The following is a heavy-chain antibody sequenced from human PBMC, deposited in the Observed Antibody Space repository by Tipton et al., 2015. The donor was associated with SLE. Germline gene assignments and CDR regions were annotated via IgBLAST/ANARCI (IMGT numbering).Heavy chain of an antibody. J-gene: IGHJ5*02. Sequence: TLSLTCAVYGGSFSGYYWSWIRQSPGKGLEWIGEINHSGSTNYDPSLKSRVTISVDTSKKQFSLKVSSVTAADTAVYYCARAQRLVRWFDPWGQGTLVTVSP. D-gene: IGHD6-13*01. V-gene: IGHV4-34*01. CDR3: ARAQRLVRWFDP. CDR2: INHSGST. CDR1: GGSFSGYY.